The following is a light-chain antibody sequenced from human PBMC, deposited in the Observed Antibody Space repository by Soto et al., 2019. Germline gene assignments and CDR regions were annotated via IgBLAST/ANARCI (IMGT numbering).Light chain of an antibody. J-gene: IGKJ2*01. CDR2: DAS. V-gene: IGKV3-11*01. Sequence: EIVLTQSPATLSLSPGERATLSCRASQSVSSYLAWYQQKPGQAPRLLIYDASNRATGIPARFSGSGSGTDFTLTISSLEPEDFAVYYCQQYANSPFTFGQGTKVEI. CDR3: QQYANSPFT. CDR1: QSVSSY.